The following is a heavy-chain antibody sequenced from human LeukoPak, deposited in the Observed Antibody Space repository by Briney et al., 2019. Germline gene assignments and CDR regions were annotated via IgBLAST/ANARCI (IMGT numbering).Heavy chain of an antibody. CDR3: ARDDNLEILTGLFQGAFDI. CDR2: IIPIFGTA. D-gene: IGHD3-9*01. V-gene: IGHV1-69*05. Sequence: ASVKVSCKASGGTFSSYAISWVRQAPGQGLEWMGRIIPIFGTANYAQKFQGRVTITTDESTSTAYMELSSLRSEDTAVYYCARDDNLEILTGLFQGAFDIWGQGTMVTVPS. CDR1: GGTFSSYA. J-gene: IGHJ3*02.